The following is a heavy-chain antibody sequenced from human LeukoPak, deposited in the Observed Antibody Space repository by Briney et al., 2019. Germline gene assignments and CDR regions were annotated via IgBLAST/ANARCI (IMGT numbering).Heavy chain of an antibody. Sequence: ASVKVSCKASGGTFTSYAISWVRQAPRQGLEWMGGIIPIFGTANYAQKFQGRVTITTDESTSPAYMELSSLRSEDTAVYCCARDQRGYGYDYWGQGTLVTVSS. V-gene: IGHV1-69*05. D-gene: IGHD5-12*01. CDR3: ARDQRGYGYDY. CDR2: IIPIFGTA. J-gene: IGHJ4*02. CDR1: GGTFTSYA.